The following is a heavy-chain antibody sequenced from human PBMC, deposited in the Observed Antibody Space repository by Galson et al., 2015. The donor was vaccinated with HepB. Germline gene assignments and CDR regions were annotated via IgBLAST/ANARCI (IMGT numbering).Heavy chain of an antibody. D-gene: IGHD4-23*01. CDR3: ARDTTSGGNSGLGYYGMDV. CDR1: GSTFTSYA. J-gene: IGHJ6*02. CDR2: INTNTGNP. Sequence: SVKVSCKASGSTFTSYAMNWVRQAPGQGLEWMGWINTNTGNPTYAQGFTGRFVFSLDTSVSTAYLQISSLKAEDTAVYYCARDTTSGGNSGLGYYGMDVWGQGTTVTVSS. V-gene: IGHV7-4-1*02.